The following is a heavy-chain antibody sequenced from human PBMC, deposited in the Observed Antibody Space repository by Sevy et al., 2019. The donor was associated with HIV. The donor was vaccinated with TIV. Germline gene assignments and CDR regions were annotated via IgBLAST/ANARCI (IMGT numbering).Heavy chain of an antibody. D-gene: IGHD2-8*01. Sequence: GGSLRLSCAASRFTFSKYSMSWVRQPPGKGLEWVSTLSFGCGEINGADSVKGRFTISRDNSKSSVYLQMNNLRPEDTAVYYCAREGCTKPHDYWGQGTLVTVSS. CDR2: LSFGCGEI. CDR1: RFTFSKYS. V-gene: IGHV3-23*01. J-gene: IGHJ4*02. CDR3: AREGCTKPHDY.